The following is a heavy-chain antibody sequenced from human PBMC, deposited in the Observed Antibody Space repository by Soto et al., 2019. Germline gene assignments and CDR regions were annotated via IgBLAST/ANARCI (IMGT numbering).Heavy chain of an antibody. J-gene: IGHJ5*02. CDR1: GVTFSSYA. Sequence: EVQLLESGGGVVQPGGSLRLACAAAGVTFSSYAMSWVRQAPGKGLEWVSAISGSGGSTYYADSVKGRFTISRDNSKNTLYLQMHSLRAEDTAVYYCATDSIIAAAGVNWFDPWGQGTLGTVSS. D-gene: IGHD6-13*01. V-gene: IGHV3-23*01. CDR2: ISGSGGST. CDR3: ATDSIIAAAGVNWFDP.